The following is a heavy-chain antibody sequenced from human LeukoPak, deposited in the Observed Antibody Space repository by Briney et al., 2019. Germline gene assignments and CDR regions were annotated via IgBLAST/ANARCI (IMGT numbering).Heavy chain of an antibody. CDR1: GGSISGSGYY. V-gene: IGHV4-39*01. Sequence: PSETLSLTCTVSGGSISGSGYYWGWIRQPPGKGLEWIASIYYSGSTYYNPSLKSRVTISVDTSKNQLSLKLSSLTAADTAVYYCARREYSGSYYGLSWFDPWGRGTLVTVSS. D-gene: IGHD1-26*01. J-gene: IGHJ5*02. CDR2: IYYSGST. CDR3: ARREYSGSYYGLSWFDP.